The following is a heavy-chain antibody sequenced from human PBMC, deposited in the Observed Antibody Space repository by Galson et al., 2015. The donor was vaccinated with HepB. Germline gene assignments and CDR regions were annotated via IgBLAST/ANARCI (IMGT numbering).Heavy chain of an antibody. J-gene: IGHJ4*02. CDR2: IYNTGART. D-gene: IGHD3-9*01. Sequence: CAASGFTFSSYAMSWVRQAPGKGLEWVSTIYNTGARTFYADSVKGRFTIPRDNSMSTLYLQMNSLRAEDTAVYYCATRLAPLYYFDYWGQGTLVTVSS. V-gene: IGHV3-23*01. CDR1: GFTFSSYA. CDR3: ATRLAPLYYFDY.